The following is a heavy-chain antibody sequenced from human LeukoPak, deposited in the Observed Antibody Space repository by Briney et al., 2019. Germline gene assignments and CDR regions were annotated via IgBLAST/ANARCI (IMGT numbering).Heavy chain of an antibody. CDR2: IYPGDSDT. J-gene: IGHJ3*02. V-gene: IGHV5-51*01. CDR3: ARPRASGSYDAFDI. Sequence: GESLKISCKGSGYSFSSYWIAWVCQMPGKGLEWMGIIYPGDSDTRYSPSFQGQVTISADKSITTAYLQWSSLKASDTAMYFCARPRASGSYDAFDIWGQGTIITVSS. D-gene: IGHD3-10*01. CDR1: GYSFSSYW.